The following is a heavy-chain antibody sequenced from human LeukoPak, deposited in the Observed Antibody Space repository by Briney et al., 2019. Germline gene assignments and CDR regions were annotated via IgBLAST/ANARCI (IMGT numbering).Heavy chain of an antibody. CDR2: IYYSGST. V-gene: IGHV4-59*01. CDR1: GGSISSYY. CDR3: ARDAYCSGGSCYSGGYYYGMDV. Sequence: SETLSLTCTVSGGSISSYYWSWIRQPPGKGLEWIGYIYYSGSTNYNPSLKSRVTISVDTSKNQFSLKLSSVTAADTAVYYCARDAYCSGGSCYSGGYYYGMDVWGQGTTVTVSS. D-gene: IGHD2-15*01. J-gene: IGHJ6*02.